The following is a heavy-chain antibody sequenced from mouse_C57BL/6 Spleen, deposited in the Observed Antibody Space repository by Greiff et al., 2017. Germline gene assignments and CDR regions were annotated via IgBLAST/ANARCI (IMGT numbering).Heavy chain of an antibody. CDR1: GFNIKDDY. D-gene: IGHD2-2*01. Sequence: VQLKESGAELVRPGASVKLSCTASGFNIKDDYMHWVKQRPEQGLEWIGWIDPENGDTEYASKFQGKATITADTSSNTAYLQLSSLTSEDTAVYYCTGYDVGDYWGQGTTLTVSS. J-gene: IGHJ2*01. CDR2: IDPENGDT. CDR3: TGYDVGDY. V-gene: IGHV14-4*01.